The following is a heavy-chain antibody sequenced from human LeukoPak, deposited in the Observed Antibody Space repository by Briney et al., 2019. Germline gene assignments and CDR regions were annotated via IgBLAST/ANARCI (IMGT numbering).Heavy chain of an antibody. D-gene: IGHD6-13*01. Sequence: GGSLRLSCAASGFTFSSYWMSWVRQAPGKGLEWVANIKQDGSEKYYVDSVKGRFTISRDNAKNSLYLQMNSLRAEDTAVYYCARGGFGGSSWYNYYYYYMDVWGKGTTVTVSS. CDR1: GFTFSSYW. V-gene: IGHV3-7*01. J-gene: IGHJ6*03. CDR3: ARGGFGGSSWYNYYYYYMDV. CDR2: IKQDGSEK.